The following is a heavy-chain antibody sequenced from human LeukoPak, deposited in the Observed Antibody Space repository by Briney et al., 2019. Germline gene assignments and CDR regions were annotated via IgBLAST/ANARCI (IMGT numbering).Heavy chain of an antibody. CDR3: ARDTRGHPDY. J-gene: IGHJ4*02. V-gene: IGHV3-48*01. Sequence: PGGSLRLSCVVSGFPFSNYSMNWVRQAPGKGLEWVSYISSTSRSIDYIDSVKGRFSISRDNAKNSLHLQMNSLRPEDTAVYYCARDTRGHPDYWGQGTLVIVSS. CDR1: GFPFSNYS. CDR2: ISSTSRSI. D-gene: IGHD2-8*02.